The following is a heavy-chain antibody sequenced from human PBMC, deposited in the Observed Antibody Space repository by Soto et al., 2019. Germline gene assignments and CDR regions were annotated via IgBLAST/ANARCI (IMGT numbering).Heavy chain of an antibody. D-gene: IGHD6-13*01. CDR3: AGGSIAAANIPFDP. CDR2: IYDSGST. Sequence: SETLSLTCTVSGGSISSYYWSWIRQPPGKGLEWIGYIYDSGSTNYNPSLKSRVTISVDTSKNQFSLKLTSVTAADTAVYYCAGGSIAAANIPFDPWGQGTLVTVSS. V-gene: IGHV4-59*08. CDR1: GGSISSYY. J-gene: IGHJ5*02.